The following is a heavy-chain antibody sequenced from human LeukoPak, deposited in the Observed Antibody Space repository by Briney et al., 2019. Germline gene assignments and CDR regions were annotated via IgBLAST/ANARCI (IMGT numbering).Heavy chain of an antibody. V-gene: IGHV1-69*05. CDR1: GGTFSSYA. Sequence: SVKVSCKASGGTFSSYAISWVRQAPGQGLEWMGGIIPIFGTANYAQKFQGRVTITTDESTSTAYMELSSLRSEDTAVYYCARCIGSGWFFDYWGQGTLVTVSS. CDR2: IIPIFGTA. J-gene: IGHJ4*02. D-gene: IGHD6-19*01. CDR3: ARCIGSGWFFDY.